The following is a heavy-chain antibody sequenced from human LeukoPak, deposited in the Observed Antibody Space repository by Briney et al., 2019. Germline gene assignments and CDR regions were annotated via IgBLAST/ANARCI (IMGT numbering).Heavy chain of an antibody. D-gene: IGHD3-3*01. CDR3: ARDLDYDFWSGYYPY. V-gene: IGHV3-48*01. CDR1: GFTFSSYS. CDR2: ISSSSSTI. Sequence: GGSLRLSCAASGFTFSSYSMNWVRQAPGKGLEWVSYISSSSSTIYYADSVKGRFTISRDHAKNSLYLQMNSLRAEDTAVYYCARDLDYDFWSGYYPYWGQGTLVTVSS. J-gene: IGHJ4*02.